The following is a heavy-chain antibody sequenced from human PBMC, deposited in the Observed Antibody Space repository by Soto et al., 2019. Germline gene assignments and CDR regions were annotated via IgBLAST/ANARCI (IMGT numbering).Heavy chain of an antibody. J-gene: IGHJ4*02. CDR1: GYTFTSYA. Sequence: ASVKVSCKASGYTFTSYAMHWVRQAPGQGLEWMGIINPSGGSTSYAQKFQGRVTMTTDTSTSTAYMELRSLRSDDTAVYYCARESSSSCHDYWGQGTLVTVSS. CDR2: INPSGGST. V-gene: IGHV1-46*01. CDR3: ARESSSSCHDY. D-gene: IGHD6-13*01.